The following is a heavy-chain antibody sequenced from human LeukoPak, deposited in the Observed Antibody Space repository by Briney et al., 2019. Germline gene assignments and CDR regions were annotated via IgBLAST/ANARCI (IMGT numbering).Heavy chain of an antibody. V-gene: IGHV1-2*02. CDR1: GYIFTGYY. CDR2: INPNSGGT. J-gene: IGHJ4*02. Sequence: ASVKVSCKASGYIFTGYYMHWVRQAPGQGLEWMGWINPNSGGTNYAQKFQGRVTMTRDTSISTAYMELSRLRSDDTAVYYCARVGEMAKLFDYWGQGTLVTVSS. CDR3: ARVGEMAKLFDY. D-gene: IGHD5-24*01.